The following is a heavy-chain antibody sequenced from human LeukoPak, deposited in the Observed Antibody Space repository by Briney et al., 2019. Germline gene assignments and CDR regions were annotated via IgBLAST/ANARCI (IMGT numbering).Heavy chain of an antibody. CDR2: INPISGGR. Sequence: ASVKVSCKTSGYTFTDYYMQWVRQAPGKGLEWMGWINPISGGRNYAQNFQARVTMTRDTSINTAYMELSSLTSDDTAVYYCARPISGPLSFWAFDVWGQGTMVTVSS. CDR3: ARPISGPLSFWAFDV. D-gene: IGHD1-14*01. J-gene: IGHJ3*01. V-gene: IGHV1-2*02. CDR1: GYTFTDYY.